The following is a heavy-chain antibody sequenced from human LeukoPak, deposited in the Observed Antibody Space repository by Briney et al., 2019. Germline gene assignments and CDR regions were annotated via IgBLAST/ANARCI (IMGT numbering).Heavy chain of an antibody. Sequence: ASVKVSCKASGYTFTGYYMHWVRQAPGQGLEWMGWISAYNGNTNYAQKLQGRVTMTTDTSTSTAYMELRSLRSDDTAVYYCARAYTVTNDYWGQGTLVTVSS. CDR1: GYTFTGYY. D-gene: IGHD4-17*01. CDR2: ISAYNGNT. V-gene: IGHV1-18*04. J-gene: IGHJ4*02. CDR3: ARAYTVTNDY.